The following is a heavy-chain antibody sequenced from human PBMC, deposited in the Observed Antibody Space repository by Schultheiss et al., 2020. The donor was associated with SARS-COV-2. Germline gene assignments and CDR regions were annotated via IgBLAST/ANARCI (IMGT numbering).Heavy chain of an antibody. CDR2: INHSGST. D-gene: IGHD6-13*01. J-gene: IGHJ2*01. CDR3: ARSTQPLSYWYFDL. Sequence: SETLSLTCAVYGGSFSGYYWSWIRQPPGKGLEWIGEINHSGSTNYNPSLKSRVTISVDTSKNQFSLKLSSVTAADTAVYYCARSTQPLSYWYFDLWGRGTLVTVSS. CDR1: GGSFSGYY. V-gene: IGHV4-34*01.